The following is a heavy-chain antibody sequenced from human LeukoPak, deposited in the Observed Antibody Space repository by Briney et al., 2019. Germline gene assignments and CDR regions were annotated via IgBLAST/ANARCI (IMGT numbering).Heavy chain of an antibody. CDR1: GGSISSYY. CDR3: ARGAARYSYGQFDY. D-gene: IGHD5-18*01. V-gene: IGHV4-59*01. J-gene: IGHJ4*02. Sequence: SETLSLTCTVSGGSISSYYWSWIRQPPGKGLEWIGYIYYSGSTNYNPSLKSRVTISVDTSKNQFSLKLSSVTAADTAVYYCARGAARYSYGQFDYWGQGTLVTVSS. CDR2: IYYSGST.